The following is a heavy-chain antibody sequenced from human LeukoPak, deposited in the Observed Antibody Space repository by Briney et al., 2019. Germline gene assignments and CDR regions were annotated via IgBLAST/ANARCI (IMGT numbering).Heavy chain of an antibody. D-gene: IGHD2-15*01. CDR3: ARGVCGGSGGSCYWGMDYYYMDV. J-gene: IGHJ6*03. Sequence: ASVKVSCKASGGTFSSYAISWERQAPGQGLEWMGGIIPSFGSSKYAQKFQGRVTITADKSTSTAYMELSSLRSEDTAVYYCARGVCGGSGGSCYWGMDYYYMDVWGKGTTVTVSS. CDR1: GGTFSSYA. V-gene: IGHV1-69*06. CDR2: IIPSFGSS.